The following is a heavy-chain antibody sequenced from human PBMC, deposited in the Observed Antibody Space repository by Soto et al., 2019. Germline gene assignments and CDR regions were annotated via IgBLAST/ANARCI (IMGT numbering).Heavy chain of an antibody. J-gene: IGHJ4*02. CDR2: INSDGSST. CDR3: ARRAAAQYYFDY. Sequence: PGGSLRLSCAASGFTFSSYWMHWVRQAPGKGLVWVSRINSDGSSTSYADSVKGRFTISRDNAKNTLYLQMNSLRAEDMAVYYCARRAAAQYYFDYWGQGTLVTVSS. CDR1: GFTFSSYW. V-gene: IGHV3-74*01. D-gene: IGHD6-13*01.